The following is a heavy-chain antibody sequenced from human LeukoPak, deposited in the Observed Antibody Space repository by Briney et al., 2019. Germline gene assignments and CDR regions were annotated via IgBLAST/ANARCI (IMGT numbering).Heavy chain of an antibody. CDR3: AKADFYDSGSFFDY. CDR1: GFTFTSYV. V-gene: IGHV3-23*01. D-gene: IGHD3-10*01. Sequence: GGSLRPSCAASGFTFTSYVMSWVRQAPGKGLEWVSAISGGGGSTYYADFVKGRFTISRDNSKNTLFLQMNSLRAEDTAVYYCAKADFYDSGSFFDYWGQGTLVTVSS. CDR2: ISGGGGST. J-gene: IGHJ4*02.